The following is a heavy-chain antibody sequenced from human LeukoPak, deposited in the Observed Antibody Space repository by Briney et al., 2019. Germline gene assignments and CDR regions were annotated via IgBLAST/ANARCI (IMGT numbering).Heavy chain of an antibody. D-gene: IGHD6-6*01. CDR1: GFTFSSYA. CDR3: AKGGIMQSSSPGLQYFDL. V-gene: IGHV3-23*01. J-gene: IGHJ2*01. Sequence: GGSLRLSCAASGFTFSSYAMSWVRQAPGKGLEWVSVIGDSGGSTYYADSVKGRFTISRDNSKDTLYLQMNSLRAEDTAVYYSAKGGIMQSSSPGLQYFDLWGRGTLVSVSS. CDR2: IGDSGGST.